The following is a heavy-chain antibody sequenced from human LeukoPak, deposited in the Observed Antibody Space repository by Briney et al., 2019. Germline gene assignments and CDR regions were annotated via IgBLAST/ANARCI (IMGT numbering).Heavy chain of an antibody. V-gene: IGHV3-74*01. D-gene: IGHD2-15*01. J-gene: IGHJ6*02. CDR3: ASVGGLPYYYYYGMDV. CDR1: GLTFSSHW. CDR2: ITNDGSST. Sequence: GGSLRLSCAASGLTFSSHWMHWVRQAPGKGLVWVSRITNDGSSTTYADSVKGRFTISRDNAKNSLYLQMNSLRAEDTAVYYCASVGGLPYYYYYGMDVWGQGTTVTVSS.